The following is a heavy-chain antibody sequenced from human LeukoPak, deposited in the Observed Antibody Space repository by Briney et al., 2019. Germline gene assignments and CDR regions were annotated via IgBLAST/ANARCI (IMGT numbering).Heavy chain of an antibody. V-gene: IGHV3-48*03. D-gene: IGHD6-19*01. Sequence: PGGSLRLSCAASGFSFSNYEMNWFRQAPGKGLEWVSYISSSASTIYYADSVKGRFTISRDNDKNSLYLQMNRLRAEHTSIYYCARGVFYSSDYSNCFDPWGQGTLVTVSS. CDR2: ISSSASTI. CDR3: ARGVFYSSDYSNCFDP. J-gene: IGHJ5*02. CDR1: GFSFSNYE.